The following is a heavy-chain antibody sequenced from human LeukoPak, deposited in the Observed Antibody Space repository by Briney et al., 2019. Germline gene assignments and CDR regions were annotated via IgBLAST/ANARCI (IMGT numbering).Heavy chain of an antibody. CDR3: ARDLGSRPYDSSGFLPDY. Sequence: GGSLRLSCAASGFTSSDYTMNWVRQAPGKGLEWVSSISGSGTYIYYSDSMKGRFTISRDNAKNSLYLHMNSLRAEDTAMYYCARDLGSRPYDSSGFLPDYWGQGTLVTVSS. J-gene: IGHJ4*02. V-gene: IGHV3-21*01. CDR1: GFTSSDYT. CDR2: ISGSGTYI. D-gene: IGHD3-22*01.